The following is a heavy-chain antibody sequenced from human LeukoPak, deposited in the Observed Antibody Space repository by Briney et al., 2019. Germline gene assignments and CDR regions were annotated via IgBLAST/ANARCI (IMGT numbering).Heavy chain of an antibody. CDR2: ISGSGGST. Sequence: GGSLRLSCAASGFTFSSYAMSWVRQAPGKGLEWVSAISGSGGSTYYADSVKGWFTISRDNSKNTLYLQMNSLRAEDTAVYYCAKWHYDFWSGYLGYFDYWGQGTLVTVSS. J-gene: IGHJ4*02. CDR3: AKWHYDFWSGYLGYFDY. D-gene: IGHD3-3*01. CDR1: GFTFSSYA. V-gene: IGHV3-23*01.